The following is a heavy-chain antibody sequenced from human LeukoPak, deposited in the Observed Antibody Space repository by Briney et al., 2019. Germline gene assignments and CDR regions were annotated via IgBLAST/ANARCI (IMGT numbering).Heavy chain of an antibody. CDR3: ARLRMCSSTSCYEGVDY. CDR1: GGSFSGYY. D-gene: IGHD2-2*01. Sequence: SETLSLTCAVYGGSFSGYYWSWIRQPPGKGLEWIGEINHGGSTNYNPSLKSRVTISVDTSKNQFSLKLSSVTAADTAVYYCARLRMCSSTSCYEGVDYWGQGTLVTVSS. CDR2: INHGGST. J-gene: IGHJ4*02. V-gene: IGHV4-34*01.